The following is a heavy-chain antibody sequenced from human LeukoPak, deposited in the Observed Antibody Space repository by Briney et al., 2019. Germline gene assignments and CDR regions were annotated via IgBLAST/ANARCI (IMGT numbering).Heavy chain of an antibody. V-gene: IGHV1-8*01. CDR1: GYTFTSYD. Sequence: ASVKVSCKASGYTFTSYDINWVRQATGQGLEWMGWMNPNSGNTGYAQKFQGRVTVTSNTSISTAYMEMTSLRSEDTAVYYCARAGDYYDSSGYYSPYQFDYWGQGTLVTVSS. J-gene: IGHJ4*02. CDR2: MNPNSGNT. CDR3: ARAGDYYDSSGYYSPYQFDY. D-gene: IGHD3-22*01.